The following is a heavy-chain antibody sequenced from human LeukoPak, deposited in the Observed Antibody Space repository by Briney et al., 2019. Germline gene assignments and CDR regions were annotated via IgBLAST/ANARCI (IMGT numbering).Heavy chain of an antibody. Sequence: GGSLRLSCAASGFTFSSYSMQWVRQTPGKGLEWVGIMSNSGENTFYGEAVKGRLTISRDNSKNTLYLQMNSLRAEDTAVYYCARVSVAGTVYWGQGTLVTVSS. CDR1: GFTFSSYS. D-gene: IGHD6-19*01. CDR3: ARVSVAGTVY. CDR2: MSNSGENT. J-gene: IGHJ4*02. V-gene: IGHV3-33*05.